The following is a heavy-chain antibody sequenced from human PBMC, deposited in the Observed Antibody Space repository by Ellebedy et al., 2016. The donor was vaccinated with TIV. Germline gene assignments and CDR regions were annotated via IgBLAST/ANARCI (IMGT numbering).Heavy chain of an antibody. D-gene: IGHD4-23*01. CDR1: GYSFTTFW. J-gene: IGHJ4*02. CDR3: ARHGHGGKSFDS. V-gene: IGHV5-51*01. CDR2: IFPGDSDT. Sequence: GESLKISCKGSGYSFTTFWIGWVRQMPGRGLEWMGIIFPGDSDTRYSPSFEGQVTITTDQSTSTHYLHRRSLRAPDTALYFCARHGHGGKSFDSWGQGTLVTVSS.